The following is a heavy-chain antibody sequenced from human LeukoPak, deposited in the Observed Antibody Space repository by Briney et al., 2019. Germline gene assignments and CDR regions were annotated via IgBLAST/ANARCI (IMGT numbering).Heavy chain of an antibody. CDR1: GYTFTSYG. J-gene: IGHJ4*02. CDR3: AREPRWDVVVPAAKNYFDY. D-gene: IGHD2-2*01. CDR2: ISAYNGNT. V-gene: IGHV1-18*04. Sequence: ASVKVSCKASGYTFTSYGISWVRQAPGQGLEWMGWISAYNGNTNYAQKLQGRVTMTTDTSTSTAYMELRSLRSDDTAVYYCAREPRWDVVVPAAKNYFDYWGQGTLVTVSS.